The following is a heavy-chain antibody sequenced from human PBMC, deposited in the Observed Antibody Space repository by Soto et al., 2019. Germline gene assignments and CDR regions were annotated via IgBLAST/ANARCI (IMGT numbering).Heavy chain of an antibody. Sequence: ASVKVSCKASGYTFTSYGISWVRQAPGQGLEWMGWISAYNGNTNYAQKLQGRVTMTTDTSTSTAYMELRSLRSDDTAVYYCARTEYCSGGSCYSTSPFDYWGQGTLVTVSS. V-gene: IGHV1-18*01. CDR2: ISAYNGNT. CDR3: ARTEYCSGGSCYSTSPFDY. CDR1: GYTFTSYG. D-gene: IGHD2-15*01. J-gene: IGHJ4*02.